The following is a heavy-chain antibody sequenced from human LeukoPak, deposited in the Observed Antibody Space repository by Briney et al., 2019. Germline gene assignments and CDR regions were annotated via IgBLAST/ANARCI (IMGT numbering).Heavy chain of an antibody. Sequence: PGGSLRLSCAASGFTFSRYWMHWVRQAPGKGLLWVSRLNSDGSDTYYADSVKGRFTISRDNAKNSLYLQMNSLRAEDTAVYYCARYRLGTSGYYYVFDYWGQGTLVTVSS. CDR2: LNSDGSDT. J-gene: IGHJ4*02. D-gene: IGHD3-22*01. CDR1: GFTFSRYW. CDR3: ARYRLGTSGYYYVFDY. V-gene: IGHV3-74*01.